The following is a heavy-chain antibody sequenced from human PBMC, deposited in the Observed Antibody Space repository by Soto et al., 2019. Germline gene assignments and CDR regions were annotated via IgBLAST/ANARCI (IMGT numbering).Heavy chain of an antibody. CDR1: GGSISSGGYY. V-gene: IGHV4-31*03. Sequence: RSSETLSLTCTVSGGSISSGGYYWSWIRQHPGKGLEWIGYIYYSGSTYYNPSLKSRVTISVDTSKNQFSLKLSSVTAADTAVYYCARDLGLGLMRRRTGTFDIWGQGTMVTV. J-gene: IGHJ3*02. D-gene: IGHD2-8*01. CDR2: IYYSGST. CDR3: ARDLGLGLMRRRTGTFDI.